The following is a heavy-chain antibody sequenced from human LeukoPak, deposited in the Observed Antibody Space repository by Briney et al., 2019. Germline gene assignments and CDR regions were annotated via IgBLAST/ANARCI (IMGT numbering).Heavy chain of an antibody. V-gene: IGHV4-59*01. CDR2: IYYSGST. CDR1: GGSISSYY. D-gene: IGHD5-24*01. Sequence: SETLSLTCTVSGGSISSYYWGWIRQPAGKGLEWIGYIYYSGSTNYNPSLKSRVTISLDTSRNQFSLKLASVTAADTAIYYCARVGGMTTINNAAFDIWGQGTMVTVSS. CDR3: ARVGGMTTINNAAFDI. J-gene: IGHJ3*02.